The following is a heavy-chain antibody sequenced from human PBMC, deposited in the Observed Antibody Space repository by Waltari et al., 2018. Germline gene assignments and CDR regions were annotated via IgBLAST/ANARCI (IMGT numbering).Heavy chain of an antibody. Sequence: QVQLVQSGAEVKKPGSSVKVSCKASGGTFSSYAISWVRQAPGQGLEWMGRIIPIFGTANYAQKFQGRVTITADKSTSTAYMEPSSLRSEDTAVYYCAREGIVVVPAAISWFDPWGQGTLVTVSS. V-gene: IGHV1-69*13. CDR2: IIPIFGTA. D-gene: IGHD2-2*01. CDR3: AREGIVVVPAAISWFDP. CDR1: GGTFSSYA. J-gene: IGHJ5*02.